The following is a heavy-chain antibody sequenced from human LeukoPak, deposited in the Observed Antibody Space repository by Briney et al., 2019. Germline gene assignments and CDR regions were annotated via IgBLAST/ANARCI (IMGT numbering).Heavy chain of an antibody. CDR3: ARSVVPAARFDY. CDR2: IYTNGRT. D-gene: IGHD2-2*01. CDR1: GFTVSSNY. J-gene: IGHJ4*02. Sequence: GGSLRLSCAASGFTVSSNYMSWVRQAPGKGLEWVSVIYTNGRTYSADSVKGRFIISRDNSKNTLYPQINSLKAEDTAVYYCARSVVPAARFDYWGQGILVTVSS. V-gene: IGHV3-53*01.